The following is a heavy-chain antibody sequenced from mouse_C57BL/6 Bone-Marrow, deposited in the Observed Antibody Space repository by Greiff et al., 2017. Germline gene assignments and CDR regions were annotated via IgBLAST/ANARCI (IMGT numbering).Heavy chain of an antibody. CDR1: GYTFTDYE. J-gene: IGHJ4*01. Sequence: VQLQQSGAELVRPGASVTLSCKASGYTFTDYEMHWVKQTPVHGLEWIGAIDPETGGTAYNQKFKGKAILTADRSSSTAYMELRSLTSEDSAVXFCTRGTTVVAHDYAMDYWGQGTSVTVSS. D-gene: IGHD1-1*01. CDR2: IDPETGGT. V-gene: IGHV1-15*01. CDR3: TRGTTVVAHDYAMDY.